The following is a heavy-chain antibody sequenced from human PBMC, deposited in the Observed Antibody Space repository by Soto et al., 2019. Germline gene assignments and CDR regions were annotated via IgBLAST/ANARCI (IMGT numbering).Heavy chain of an antibody. J-gene: IGHJ4*02. CDR2: ISSSSSTI. V-gene: IGHV3-48*02. CDR3: ANTRYYYDSSGYETFDY. CDR1: GFTFSSYS. D-gene: IGHD3-22*01. Sequence: EVQLVESGGGLVQPGGSLRLSCAASGFTFSSYSMNWVRQAPGKGLEWVAYISSSSSTIYYADSVKGRFTISRDNAKNSLYLQMNSLRDEDTAVYYCANTRYYYDSSGYETFDYWGQGTLVTVSS.